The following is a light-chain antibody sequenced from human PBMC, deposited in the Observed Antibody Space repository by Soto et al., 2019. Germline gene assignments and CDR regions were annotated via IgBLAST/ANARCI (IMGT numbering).Light chain of an antibody. CDR3: QQYYSTPPYT. CDR2: WAS. CDR1: QSVLYSSNNKNY. V-gene: IGKV4-1*01. Sequence: IVMTQSPDSLAVSRGERATINCKSSQSVLYSSNNKNYLAWYRQKPGQPPKLLIYWASIREYGVPDRISGSGSVTDFTLTISSLQAEDWACYYCQQYYSTPPYTFGQGTKLEIK. J-gene: IGKJ2*01.